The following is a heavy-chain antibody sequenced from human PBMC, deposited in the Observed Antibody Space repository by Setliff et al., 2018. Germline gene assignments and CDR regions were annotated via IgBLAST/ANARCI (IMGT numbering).Heavy chain of an antibody. J-gene: IGHJ4*02. CDR2: ISGGGSIM. CDR1: RFTFSSYS. Sequence: PGGSLRLSCAASRFTFSSYSMSWVRQAPGKGLEWVSYISGGGSIMYYADSVRGRFTISRDNVKNSLYLEMNSLRVEDTAIYYCAKCGGDHCCQGTLVTVSS. CDR3: AKCGGDH. V-gene: IGHV3-48*01. D-gene: IGHD2-21*01.